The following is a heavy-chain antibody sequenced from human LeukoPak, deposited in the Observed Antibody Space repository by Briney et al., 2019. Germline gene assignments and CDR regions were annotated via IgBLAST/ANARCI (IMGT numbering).Heavy chain of an antibody. CDR1: VGTLIGYA. CDR3: ARVISGTWFWF. V-gene: IGHV1-69*04. D-gene: IGHD1-14*01. Sequence: CSLWVSSEPSVGTLIGYAITWVPESPGLRLEWMERIIQRLEVANSAQKYQSRVTITADKSPSTAYMELRSLRPEDTAVYYCARVISGTWFWFWGQGTLVTVSS. CDR2: IIQRLEVA. J-gene: IGHJ4*02.